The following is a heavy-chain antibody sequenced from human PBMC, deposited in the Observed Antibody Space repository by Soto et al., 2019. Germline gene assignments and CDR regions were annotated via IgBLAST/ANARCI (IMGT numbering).Heavy chain of an antibody. J-gene: IGHJ4*02. CDR2: FDPEDGET. Sequence: ASVKVACKVSGYTLTELSMHWVRQAPGKGLEWMGGFDPEDGETIYAQKFQGRVTMTEDTSTDTAYMELSSLRSEDTAVYYFRLAVAGVDYWGQGNLVTVSS. CDR1: GYTLTELS. CDR3: RLAVAGVDY. D-gene: IGHD6-19*01. V-gene: IGHV1-24*01.